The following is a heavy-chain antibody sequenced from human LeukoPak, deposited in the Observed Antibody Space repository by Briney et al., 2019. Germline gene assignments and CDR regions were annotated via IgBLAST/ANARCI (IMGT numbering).Heavy chain of an antibody. Sequence: SVTVSCKASGGTFSSYAISWVRQAPGQGLEWMGGIIPIFGTANYAQKFQGRVTITTDESTSTAYMELSSLRSEDTAVHYCARCYSNPALPDYYNYMDVWGKGTTVTVSS. CDR1: GGTFSSYA. CDR2: IIPIFGTA. CDR3: ARCYSNPALPDYYNYMDV. J-gene: IGHJ6*03. V-gene: IGHV1-69*05. D-gene: IGHD4-11*01.